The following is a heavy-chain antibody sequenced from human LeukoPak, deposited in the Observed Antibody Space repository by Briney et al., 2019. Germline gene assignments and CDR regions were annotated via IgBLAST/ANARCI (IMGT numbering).Heavy chain of an antibody. CDR2: IYSGGST. CDR3: SRELVEWYFVS. J-gene: IGHJ4*02. CDR1: GLTVSTTY. D-gene: IGHD1-26*01. Sequence: RRSRRLSWAASGLTVSTTYMCWVRQTPGKWLEWVSVIYSGGSTYYADSVKGRFTISRDNSKNTLYLQLKSLRLKDTPVYSVSRELVEWYFVSWGQGDLVTVSS. V-gene: IGHV3-66*01.